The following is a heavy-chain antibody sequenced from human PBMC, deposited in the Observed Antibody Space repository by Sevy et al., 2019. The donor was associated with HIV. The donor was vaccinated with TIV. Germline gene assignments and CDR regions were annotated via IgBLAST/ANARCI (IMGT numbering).Heavy chain of an antibody. J-gene: IGHJ6*02. Sequence: GGSLRLSCAASGFTFSRYWMSWVRQAPERGLEWVAIIKYDGREKYYVDSVRGRFTISRDIAKNSLYLEMNSLRAEDTAGYYCARGGLSTSSDFPYYYGMDVWGQGTTVTVSS. CDR2: IKYDGREK. V-gene: IGHV3-7*01. D-gene: IGHD6-6*01. CDR3: ARGGLSTSSDFPYYYGMDV. CDR1: GFTFSRYW.